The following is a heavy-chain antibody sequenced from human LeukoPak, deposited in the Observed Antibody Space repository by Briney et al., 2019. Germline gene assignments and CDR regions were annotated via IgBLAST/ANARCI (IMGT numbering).Heavy chain of an antibody. Sequence: SVKVSCKASGGTFSSYTISWVRQAPGQGLEWMARIIPILGIANYAQKFQGRVTITADKSTSTAYIELSSLRSEDTAVYYCARDMGGDSTRFAFDIWGQGTMVTVSS. CDR1: GGTFSSYT. J-gene: IGHJ3*02. V-gene: IGHV1-69*04. CDR3: ARDMGGDSTRFAFDI. D-gene: IGHD4-17*01. CDR2: IIPILGIA.